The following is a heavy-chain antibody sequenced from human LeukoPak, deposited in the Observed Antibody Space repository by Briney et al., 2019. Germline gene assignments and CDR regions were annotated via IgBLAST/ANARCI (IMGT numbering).Heavy chain of an antibody. CDR1: GFTFSSYW. Sequence: PGGSLRLSCAASGFTFSSYWMHWVRQAPGKGLVWVARINSDGGNTNYADSVKGRFTISRDNAKNTLYLQMNSLRAEDTAVYYCARVGDSSGYYGYYYYYYGMDVWGQGTTVTVSS. D-gene: IGHD3-22*01. CDR3: ARVGDSSGYYGYYYYYYGMDV. V-gene: IGHV3-74*01. CDR2: INSDGGNT. J-gene: IGHJ6*02.